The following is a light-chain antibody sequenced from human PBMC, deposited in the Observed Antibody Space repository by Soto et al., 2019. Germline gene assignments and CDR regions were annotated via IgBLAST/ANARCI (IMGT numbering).Light chain of an antibody. CDR3: QQYGSSPWT. V-gene: IGKV3-20*01. Sequence: EIVLTQSPGTLSLTPGERATLSCRASQSVSSSYLAWYQQKPGQAPRLLIYGASSRATGIPDRFSGSGSGTDFTLTISRLEPGDFAVYYSQQYGSSPWTFGHGTKVDIK. CDR1: QSVSSSY. J-gene: IGKJ1*01. CDR2: GAS.